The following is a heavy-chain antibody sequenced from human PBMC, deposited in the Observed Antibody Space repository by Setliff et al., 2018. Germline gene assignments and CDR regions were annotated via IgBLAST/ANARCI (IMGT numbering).Heavy chain of an antibody. V-gene: IGHV1-69*10. Sequence: GASVKVSCKASGGTFSSYAISWVRQAPGQGLEWMGGIIPILGIANYAQKFQGRVTITADKSTSTAYMELSSLRSEDTAVYYCARDSRNYYDSSGLYERNAFDIWGKGTMVTVSS. CDR1: GGTFSSYA. CDR3: ARDSRNYYDSSGLYERNAFDI. CDR2: IIPILGIA. J-gene: IGHJ3*02. D-gene: IGHD3-22*01.